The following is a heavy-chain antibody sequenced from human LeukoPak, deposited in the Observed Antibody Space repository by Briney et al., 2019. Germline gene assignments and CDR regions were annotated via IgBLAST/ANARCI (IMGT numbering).Heavy chain of an antibody. D-gene: IGHD2-15*01. CDR1: GGSFSGYY. J-gene: IGHJ3*02. CDR2: IYYSGST. CDR3: ARSILPDAFDI. Sequence: PSETLSLTCAVYGGSFSGYYWSWIRQHPGKGLEWIGYIYYSGSTYYNPSLKSRVTISVDTSKNQFSLKLSSVTAADTAVYYCARSILPDAFDIWGQGTMVTVSS. V-gene: IGHV4-31*11.